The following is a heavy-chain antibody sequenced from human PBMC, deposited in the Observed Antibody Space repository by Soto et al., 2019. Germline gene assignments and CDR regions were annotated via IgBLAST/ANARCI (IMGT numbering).Heavy chain of an antibody. V-gene: IGHV1-24*01. CDR1: GYTLTELS. D-gene: IGHD5-12*01. CDR3: ATVSRYSGYDWDRRLHGAYYFDY. J-gene: IGHJ4*02. Sequence: ASVKVSCKVSGYTLTELSMHWVRQAPGKGLEWMGGFDPEDGETIYAQKFQGRVTMTEETSTDTAYMELSRLRSEDTAVYYCATVSRYSGYDWDRRLHGAYYFDYWGQGTLVTVSS. CDR2: FDPEDGET.